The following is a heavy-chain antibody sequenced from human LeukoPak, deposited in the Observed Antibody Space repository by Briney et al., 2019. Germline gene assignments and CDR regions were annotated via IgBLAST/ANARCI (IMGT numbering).Heavy chain of an antibody. V-gene: IGHV1-18*01. CDR2: ISAYIGNT. CDR1: GYTFTSYG. J-gene: IGHJ6*03. CDR3: ARVGRIVGATPGYMDV. Sequence: ASVKVSCKASGYTFTSYGISWVRQAPGQGLEWMGWISAYIGNTNYAQKLQGRVTMTTDTSTSTAYMELRSLSSDDTAVYYCARVGRIVGATPGYMDVWGRGTTVTVSS. D-gene: IGHD1-26*01.